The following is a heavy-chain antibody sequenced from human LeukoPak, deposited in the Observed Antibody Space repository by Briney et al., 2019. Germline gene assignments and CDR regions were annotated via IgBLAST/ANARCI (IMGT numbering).Heavy chain of an antibody. Sequence: ASVKVSCKASGYTFTTYGISWVRQAPGQGLEWMGWISAYDGSTNYAQKFQGRVTMTTDTFTTTAYMELRSLRSDDTAVYYCARIDRTYFEFWSGHPGWFDPWGQGTLVTVSS. J-gene: IGHJ5*02. CDR2: ISAYDGST. CDR3: ARIDRTYFEFWSGHPGWFDP. D-gene: IGHD3-3*01. V-gene: IGHV1-18*01. CDR1: GYTFTTYG.